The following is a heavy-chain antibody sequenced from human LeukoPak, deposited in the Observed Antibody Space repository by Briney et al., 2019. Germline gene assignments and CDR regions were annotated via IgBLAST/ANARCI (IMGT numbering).Heavy chain of an antibody. CDR2: ISGSGGST. V-gene: IGHV3-23*01. Sequence: PGGSLRLSCAASGFTFSSYGMHWVRQAPGKGLEWVSAISGSGGSTYYADSVKGRFTISRDNSKNTLYLQMNSLRAEDTAVYYCAKDTPSYSSGWFSFDYWGQGTLVTVSS. D-gene: IGHD6-19*01. CDR3: AKDTPSYSSGWFSFDY. J-gene: IGHJ4*02. CDR1: GFTFSSYG.